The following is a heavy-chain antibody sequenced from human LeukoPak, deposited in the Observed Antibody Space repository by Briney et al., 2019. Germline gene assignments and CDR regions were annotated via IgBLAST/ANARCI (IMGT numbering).Heavy chain of an antibody. J-gene: IGHJ4*02. V-gene: IGHV1-2*02. CDR3: ARANTIMTTVVTSLDS. D-gene: IGHD4-23*01. Sequence: ASVKVSCKASGYTFTDYHIHWVRQAPGQGLEWMGWIGPNSGGTDYAQKFQGRVTMTRDTSISTAYLVLSRLASDDTAVYYCARANTIMTTVVTSLDSWGQGTLVTVSS. CDR2: IGPNSGGT. CDR1: GYTFTDYH.